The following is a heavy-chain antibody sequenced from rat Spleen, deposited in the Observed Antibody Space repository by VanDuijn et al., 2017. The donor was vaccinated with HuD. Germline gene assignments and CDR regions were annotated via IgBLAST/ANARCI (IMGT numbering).Heavy chain of an antibody. Sequence: EVQLVESDGGLVQPGRSLKLSCAASGFTFSDYYMARVRQAPTKGLEWIASISTGGDNTYFRDSVKGRFTLSRDNAKNTQSLQMDSLRSEDTATYYCARHGGDYGSYFDYWGQGVMVTVSS. V-gene: IGHV5S13*01. CDR1: GFTFSDYY. D-gene: IGHD1-3*01. J-gene: IGHJ2*01. CDR2: ISTGGDNT. CDR3: ARHGGDYGSYFDY.